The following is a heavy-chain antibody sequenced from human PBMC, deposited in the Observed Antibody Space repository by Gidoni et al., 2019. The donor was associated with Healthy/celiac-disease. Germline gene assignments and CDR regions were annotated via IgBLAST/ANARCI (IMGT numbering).Heavy chain of an antibody. V-gene: IGHV1-2*02. CDR3: ARALGWFDP. J-gene: IGHJ5*02. CDR2: ITPNSGGT. D-gene: IGHD3-10*01. Sequence: QVQLVQSGAEEKKPGASVQVSCKPTGYTFTGYYMHWVRQAPGQGLEWMGWITPNSGGTNYAQKFQGRVTMTRDTSISTAYMELSRLRSDDTAVYYCARALGWFDPWGQGTLVTVSS. CDR1: GYTFTGYY.